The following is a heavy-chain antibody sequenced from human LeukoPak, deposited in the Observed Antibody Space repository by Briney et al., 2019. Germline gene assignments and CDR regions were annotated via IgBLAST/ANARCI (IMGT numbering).Heavy chain of an antibody. CDR2: ISSSSSTI. V-gene: IGHV3-48*01. D-gene: IGHD2-2*01. CDR3: ASYLVVVPD. J-gene: IGHJ4*02. CDR1: GFTFSSYS. Sequence: GGSLRLSCAASGFTFSSYSMNWVRQAPGKGLEWVSYISSSSSTIYYADSVNGRFTISRDNAKNSLYLQMNSLRAEDTAVYYCASYLVVVPDWGQGTLVTVSS.